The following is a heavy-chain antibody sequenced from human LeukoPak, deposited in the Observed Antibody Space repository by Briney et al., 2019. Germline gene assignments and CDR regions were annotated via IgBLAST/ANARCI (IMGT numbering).Heavy chain of an antibody. V-gene: IGHV3-7*04. D-gene: IGHD1-1*01. Sequence: GGSLRLSCAASGFPFSSYWMAWVRQAPGKGLEWVATITLDGSDSYYVDSVKGRFTVSRDNAKNSLYLQMNSLRVEDTAVFYCTTENWYVFENWGQGSLVTVSS. CDR2: ITLDGSDS. J-gene: IGHJ4*02. CDR3: TTENWYVFEN. CDR1: GFPFSSYW.